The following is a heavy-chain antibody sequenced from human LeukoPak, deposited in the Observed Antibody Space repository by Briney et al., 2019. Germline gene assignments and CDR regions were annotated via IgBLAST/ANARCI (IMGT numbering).Heavy chain of an antibody. V-gene: IGHV4-34*01. CDR3: ARDRGVPFSLDL. CDR1: GGSFSGYY. Sequence: SETLSLTCAVYGGSFSGYYWSWIRQPPGKGLEWIGEINHSGSTNYNPSLKSRVTISVDTSKNQFSLKLSSVTAADTAVYCCARDRGVPFSLDLWGRGTLVTVSS. D-gene: IGHD1-26*01. CDR2: INHSGST. J-gene: IGHJ2*01.